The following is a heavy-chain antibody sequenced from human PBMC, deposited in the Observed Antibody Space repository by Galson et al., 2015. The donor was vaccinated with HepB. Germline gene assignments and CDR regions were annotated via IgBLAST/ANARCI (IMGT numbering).Heavy chain of an antibody. V-gene: IGHV6-1*01. CDR1: GDSVSRNGAA. J-gene: IGHJ3*01. CDR3: AHGRASAFDV. Sequence: CAISGDSVSRNGAAWNCIRQSPSRGLEGLGRTYYRYKWDYDYAVSEKSRRAINPATSKNQFSLQLNSVTSEDTAMYYCAHGRASAFDVWGQGTMVTVSS. CDR2: TYYRYKWDY. D-gene: IGHD1-26*01.